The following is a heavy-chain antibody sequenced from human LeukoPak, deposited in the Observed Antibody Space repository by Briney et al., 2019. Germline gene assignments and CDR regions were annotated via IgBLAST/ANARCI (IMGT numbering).Heavy chain of an antibody. V-gene: IGHV4-59*12. J-gene: IGHJ6*03. CDR3: ARVGPYYYYMDV. CDR2: IYYSGST. CDR1: GGSISSYY. Sequence: SETLSLTCTVSGGSISSYYWSWIRQPPGKGLEWIGYIYYSGSTNYNPSLKSRVTISVDTSKNQFSLKLSSVTAADTAVYYCARVGPYYYYMDVWGKGTTVTVSS.